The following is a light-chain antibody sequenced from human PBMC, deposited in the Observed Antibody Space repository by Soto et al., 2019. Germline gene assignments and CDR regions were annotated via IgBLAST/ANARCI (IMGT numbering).Light chain of an antibody. Sequence: QSALTQPASVSGSPGQSITISCTGTSSDVGGYNYVSWYQHHPGKAPKLMIYDVSNRPSGVSNRFSGSKSGNTASLTISGLQAEDEADYYCRSYTSSSTWVFGGGTKVTVL. V-gene: IGLV2-14*03. CDR1: SSDVGGYNY. CDR2: DVS. CDR3: RSYTSSSTWV. J-gene: IGLJ3*02.